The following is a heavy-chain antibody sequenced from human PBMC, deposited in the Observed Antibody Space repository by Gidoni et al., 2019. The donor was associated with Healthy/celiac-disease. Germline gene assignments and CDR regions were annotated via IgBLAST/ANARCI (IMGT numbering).Heavy chain of an antibody. Sequence: EVQLLESGGGLVQPGGSLRLSCAASGFSFSTYAMSWVRQAPGKGLEWVSTTSSIGGSSYYADSVKGRFTISRDNSKNTLYLQMNSLRAEDTAVYYCAKVGGDIVVVPAAILTYYYYYGMDVWGQGTTVTVSS. CDR1: GFSFSTYA. CDR3: AKVGGDIVVVPAAILTYYYYYGMDV. V-gene: IGHV3-23*01. J-gene: IGHJ6*02. D-gene: IGHD2-2*01. CDR2: TSSIGGSS.